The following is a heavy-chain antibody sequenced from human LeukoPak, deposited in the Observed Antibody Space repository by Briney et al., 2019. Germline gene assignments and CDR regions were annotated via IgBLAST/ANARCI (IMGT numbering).Heavy chain of an antibody. CDR2: IYSGGST. Sequence: GGSLRLSCAASGFTVSSNYMSWVRQAPGKGLEWASVIYSGGSTYYADSVKGRFTISRDNSKNTLYLQMNSLRAEDTAVYYCAKGSLAGSLLNYFDYWGQGTLVTVSS. CDR1: GFTVSSNY. D-gene: IGHD3-16*01. J-gene: IGHJ4*02. CDR3: AKGSLAGSLLNYFDY. V-gene: IGHV3-53*01.